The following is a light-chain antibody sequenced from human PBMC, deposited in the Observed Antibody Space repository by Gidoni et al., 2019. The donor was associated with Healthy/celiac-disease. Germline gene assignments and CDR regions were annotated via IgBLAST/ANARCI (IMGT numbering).Light chain of an antibody. CDR3: QQRSNWPS. Sequence: EIVLTQSPATLSLSPGERATLSCRASQSVSSYLAWYQQKPGQAPRLLIYDASNRATGIHARFSGSGSGTYFTLTISSLEPDDFAVYYFQQRSNWPSFGGGTKVEIK. V-gene: IGKV3-11*01. CDR2: DAS. J-gene: IGKJ4*01. CDR1: QSVSSY.